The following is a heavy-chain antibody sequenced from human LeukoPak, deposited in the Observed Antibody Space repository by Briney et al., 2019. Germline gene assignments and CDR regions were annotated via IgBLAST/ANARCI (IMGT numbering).Heavy chain of an antibody. CDR2: IIPIFGTA. CDR3: AREEYSSSWSTLSFDY. D-gene: IGHD6-13*01. V-gene: IGHV1-69*06. J-gene: IGHJ4*02. CDR1: GCTFSSYA. Sequence: SVKLSCKSSGCTFSSYAISWVRQAPGQGLEWMGGIIPIFGTANYAQKFQGRVTITADKSTSTDYMELSSLRSENTAVYCCAREEYSSSWSTLSFDYWGQRTLVTVSS.